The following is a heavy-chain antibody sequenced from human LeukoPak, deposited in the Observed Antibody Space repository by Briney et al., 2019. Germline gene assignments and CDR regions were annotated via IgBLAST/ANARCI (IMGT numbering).Heavy chain of an antibody. CDR3: ARDYSSGYHSDGPRFDP. Sequence: GGSLRLSCTVSGFIFSSFGMHWVRQAPGKGLEWLAYIRHDKSNEYYADFVKGRFTISRDNSKNVLYLQMNSLRPEDTALYFCARDYSSGYHSDGPRFDPWGQGTLVTVSS. D-gene: IGHD5-24*01. J-gene: IGHJ5*02. CDR1: GFIFSSFG. V-gene: IGHV3-30*02. CDR2: IRHDKSNE.